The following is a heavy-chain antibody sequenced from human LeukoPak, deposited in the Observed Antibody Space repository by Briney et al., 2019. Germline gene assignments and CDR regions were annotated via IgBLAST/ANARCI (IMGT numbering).Heavy chain of an antibody. D-gene: IGHD3-3*01. CDR2: INPSGGST. Sequence: ASVKVSCKASGYTFTSYYMHWVRQAPGQGLEWMGIINPSGGSTSYAQKLQGRVTMTRDTSTSTVYMELSSLRSEDTAVYYCARDRNTIFGVVIYWFDPWGQGTLVTVSS. J-gene: IGHJ5*02. V-gene: IGHV1-46*01. CDR1: GYTFTSYY. CDR3: ARDRNTIFGVVIYWFDP.